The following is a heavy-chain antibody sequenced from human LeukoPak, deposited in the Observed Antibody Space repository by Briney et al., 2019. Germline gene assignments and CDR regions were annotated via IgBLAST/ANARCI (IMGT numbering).Heavy chain of an antibody. CDR1: GSTFSTYA. J-gene: IGHJ4*02. CDR3: AKAGNRNYFDY. V-gene: IGHV3-23*01. CDR2: ISPTGDGP. D-gene: IGHD2/OR15-2a*01. Sequence: PGGSLRLSCAASGSTFSTYALHWVRQAPGKGLEWVSGISPTGDGPYCADSVKGRFTISRDNSKNTLYVDMNSLRAEDTAVYYCAKAGNRNYFDYWGQGALVTVSS.